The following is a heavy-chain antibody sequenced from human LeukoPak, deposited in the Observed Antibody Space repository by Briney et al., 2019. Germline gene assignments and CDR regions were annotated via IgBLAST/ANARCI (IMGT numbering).Heavy chain of an antibody. V-gene: IGHV3-48*01. Sequence: GGSLRLSCAASGFALSRYRMTSVRQSPGKGLKGVSYISSSSSTIYYADSVKGRFTITRDNAKNSLYMQMNSLRAEDTAVYDCATSHLAGMDVWGQGTTVTVSS. CDR2: ISSSSSTI. CDR1: GFALSRYR. J-gene: IGHJ6*02. CDR3: ATSHLAGMDV.